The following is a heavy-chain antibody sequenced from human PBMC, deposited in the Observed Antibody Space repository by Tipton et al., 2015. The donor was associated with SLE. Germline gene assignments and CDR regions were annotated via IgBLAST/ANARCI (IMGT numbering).Heavy chain of an antibody. V-gene: IGHV4-59*08. D-gene: IGHD4-17*01. CDR3: VRYMTKVTPYNYYGLDV. J-gene: IGHJ6*02. Sequence: LRLSCTVSGGPISTYYWSWIRQPPGKGLEWIGYVHNSGSSNYNPSLKSRVTFSVDTSKNQVSLKLTSVTAAGTALYYCVRYMTKVTPYNYYGLDVWGQGTTVIVSS. CDR2: VHNSGSS. CDR1: GGPISTYY.